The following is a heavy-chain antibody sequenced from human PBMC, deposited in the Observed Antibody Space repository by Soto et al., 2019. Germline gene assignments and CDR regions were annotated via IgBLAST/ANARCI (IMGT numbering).Heavy chain of an antibody. Sequence: EVQLLGSGGAFVQPGESLRLSCAASGFNFNSYAMSWVRQAPGKGLEWVSAIGSDGTAIQYADSVKGRFTISKDNSNDMVYLQMNSLRAEDTAVYYCVRPGLTVPGTRYFDHWGQGALVTVSS. D-gene: IGHD6-19*01. CDR1: GFNFNSYA. CDR2: IGSDGTAI. V-gene: IGHV3-23*01. CDR3: VRPGLTVPGTRYFDH. J-gene: IGHJ4*02.